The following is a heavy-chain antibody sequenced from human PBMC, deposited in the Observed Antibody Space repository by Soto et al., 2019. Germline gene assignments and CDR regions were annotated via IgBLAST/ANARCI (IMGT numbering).Heavy chain of an antibody. CDR2: ISHGGST. CDR3: AREVSGIQAFDY. J-gene: IGHJ4*02. V-gene: IGHV4-4*02. Sequence: QVQLQESGPGLVKPSETLSLTCVVSGGSINSSYWWNWVRQPPGKGLEWIGEISHGGSTNFNPSLXSXXTISVDKSKNPLSLKLASVTAADTAVYYCAREVSGIQAFDYWGQGTLVTVSS. CDR1: GGSINSSYW. D-gene: IGHD1-20*01.